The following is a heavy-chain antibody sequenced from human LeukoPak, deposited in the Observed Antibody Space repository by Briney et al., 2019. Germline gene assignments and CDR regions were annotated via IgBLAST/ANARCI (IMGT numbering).Heavy chain of an antibody. Sequence: ASVKVSCKASGYTFTGYYMHWVRQAPGQGLEWMGWISAYNGNTNYAQKLQGRVTMTTDTSTSTAYMELRSLRSDDTAVYYCAREPFRGVIFMDVWGKGTTVTVSS. J-gene: IGHJ6*03. D-gene: IGHD3-10*01. CDR2: ISAYNGNT. V-gene: IGHV1-18*04. CDR1: GYTFTGYY. CDR3: AREPFRGVIFMDV.